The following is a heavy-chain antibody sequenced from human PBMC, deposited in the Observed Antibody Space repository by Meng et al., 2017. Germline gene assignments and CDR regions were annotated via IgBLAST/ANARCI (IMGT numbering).Heavy chain of an antibody. D-gene: IGHD3-22*01. CDR2: IWYDGSNK. V-gene: IGHV3-33*01. J-gene: IGHJ4*02. Sequence: GESLKISCAASGFTFSSYGMHWVRQAPGKGLEWVAVIWYDGSNKYYADSVKGRFTISRDNSKNTLYLQMNSLRAEDTAVYYCARAYYDSSPDYWGQGTLVTVSS. CDR3: ARAYYDSSPDY. CDR1: GFTFSSYG.